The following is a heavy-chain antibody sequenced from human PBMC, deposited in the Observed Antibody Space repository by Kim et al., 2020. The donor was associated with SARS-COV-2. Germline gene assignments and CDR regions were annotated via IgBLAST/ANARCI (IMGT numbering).Heavy chain of an antibody. CDR2: ICDGGSNT. CDR1: GFTFSSYG. V-gene: IGHV3-33*06. D-gene: IGHD6-13*01. CDR3: AKDSGVAAGGSLYYYCYGMDV. J-gene: IGHJ6*02. Sequence: GGSLRLSCAASGFTFSSYGMRWVRQAPGKGLEWVAVICDGGSNTYSADSVKGRFTISRDNSKNTLYLQMNSLRAEDTAVYYCAKDSGVAAGGSLYYYCYGMDVWGQGTPVTVSS.